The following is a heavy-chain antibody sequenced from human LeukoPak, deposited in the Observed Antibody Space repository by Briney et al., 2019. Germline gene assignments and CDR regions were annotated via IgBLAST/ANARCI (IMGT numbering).Heavy chain of an antibody. Sequence: GGSLRLSCAASGFTFDDYGMSWVRQAPGKGPEWVSGINWNGGSTGYADSVKGRFTISRDNAKNSLYLQMNSLRAEDTAVYYCAKGSYSSGWLTLFDYWGQGTLVTVSS. CDR2: INWNGGST. D-gene: IGHD6-19*01. V-gene: IGHV3-20*04. J-gene: IGHJ4*02. CDR1: GFTFDDYG. CDR3: AKGSYSSGWLTLFDY.